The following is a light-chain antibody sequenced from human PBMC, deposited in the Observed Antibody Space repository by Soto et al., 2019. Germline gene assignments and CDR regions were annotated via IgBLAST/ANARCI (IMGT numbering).Light chain of an antibody. J-gene: IGLJ1*01. CDR3: SSYTXSSTYV. V-gene: IGLV2-18*02. CDR2: EVS. Sequence: QSVLTQPPSVSGSPGQSVAISCTGTSSDVGSYNRVSWYQQPPGTAPKVMIYEVSNRPSGVPDRFSGSKSGNTASLTISGLQAEDEADYYCSSYTXSSTYVFGTGTKVTXL. CDR1: SSDVGSYNR.